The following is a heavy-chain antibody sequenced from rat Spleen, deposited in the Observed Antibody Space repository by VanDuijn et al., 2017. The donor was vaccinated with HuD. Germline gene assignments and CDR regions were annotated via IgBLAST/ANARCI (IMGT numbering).Heavy chain of an antibody. J-gene: IGHJ4*01. CDR2: MRYNGDT. Sequence: QVQLKESGPGLVQPSQTLSLTCTVSGFSLIRYNVHWVRQPPGKGLEWMGRMRYNGDTSFNSVLKSRLSISRDTSKSQVFLKMNSLQTEDIATYYCVRDRHYYPYVMDTWGQGASVTVSS. D-gene: IGHD1-6*01. V-gene: IGHV2-63*01. CDR3: VRDRHYYPYVMDT. CDR1: GFSLIRYN.